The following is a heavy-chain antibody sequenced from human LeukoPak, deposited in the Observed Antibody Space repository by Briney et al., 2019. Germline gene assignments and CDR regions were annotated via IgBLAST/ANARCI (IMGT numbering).Heavy chain of an antibody. Sequence: SETLSLTCTVSGGSISSSSYYWGWIRQPPGKGLEWIGSIYYSGSTYYNPSLKSRVTISVDTSKNQFSLKLSSVTAADTAVYYCARDRVDFDAFDIWGQGTMVTVSS. D-gene: IGHD5-12*01. CDR1: GGSISSSSYY. J-gene: IGHJ3*02. CDR3: ARDRVDFDAFDI. V-gene: IGHV4-39*07. CDR2: IYYSGST.